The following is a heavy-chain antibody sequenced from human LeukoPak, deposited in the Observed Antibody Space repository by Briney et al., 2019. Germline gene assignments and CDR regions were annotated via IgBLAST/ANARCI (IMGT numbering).Heavy chain of an antibody. V-gene: IGHV3-21*04. CDR1: GFTFSSYA. CDR2: ISSTSIYI. CDR3: AKGPDFWSGYLDY. Sequence: GGSLRLSCAASGFTFSSYAMSWVRQAPGKGLEWVSSISSTSIYISYAESVKGRFTISRDNAKNSLFLQMNSLRAEDTAVYYCAKGPDFWSGYLDYWGQGTLVTVSS. J-gene: IGHJ4*02. D-gene: IGHD3-3*01.